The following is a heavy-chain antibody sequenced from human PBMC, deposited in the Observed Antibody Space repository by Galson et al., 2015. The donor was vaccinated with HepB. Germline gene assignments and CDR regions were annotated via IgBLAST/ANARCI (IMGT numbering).Heavy chain of an antibody. Sequence: SETLSLTCTVSGGSISSYYWSWIRQPPGKGLEWIGYIYYSGSTNYNPSLKSRVTISVDTSKNQFSLKLSSVTAADTAVYYCARDGVQWLGYYGMDVWGQGTTVTVSS. CDR1: GGSISSYY. J-gene: IGHJ6*02. V-gene: IGHV4-59*01. CDR2: IYYSGST. D-gene: IGHD6-19*01. CDR3: ARDGVQWLGYYGMDV.